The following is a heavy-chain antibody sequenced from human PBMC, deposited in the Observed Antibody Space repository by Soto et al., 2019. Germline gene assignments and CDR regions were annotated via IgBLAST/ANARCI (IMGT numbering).Heavy chain of an antibody. J-gene: IGHJ5*02. D-gene: IGHD4-17*01. CDR1: GYTFIDYG. V-gene: IGHV1-3*01. Sequence: QVQLVQSGAEVKKPGASVKISCKPSGYTFIDYGIHWLRQAPGQSLEWMGWIHAGNGHTRYSEKLQGRVTITRDTSASPAYMELSSLTSEDTAVYYCARDRDTTTTVWFDPWGQGTLVTVSS. CDR2: IHAGNGHT. CDR3: ARDRDTTTTVWFDP.